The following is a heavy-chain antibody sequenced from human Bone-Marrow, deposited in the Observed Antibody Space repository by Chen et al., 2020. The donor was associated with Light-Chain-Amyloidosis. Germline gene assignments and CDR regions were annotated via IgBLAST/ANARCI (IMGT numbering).Heavy chain of an antibody. V-gene: IGHV3-33*01. CDR1: GFTFRSHG. CDR2: IWYDGSNQ. Sequence: QVQLVESGGGVVQPGRSLRLSCAASGFTFRSHGMHWVRQAPGKGLEWVAVIWYDGSNQYYADSVKGRFTISRDNSMNTLYLQMNSLRVEDTAVYYCARWADEKKMDVWGKGTTVTVSS. CDR3: ARWADEKKMDV. J-gene: IGHJ6*04.